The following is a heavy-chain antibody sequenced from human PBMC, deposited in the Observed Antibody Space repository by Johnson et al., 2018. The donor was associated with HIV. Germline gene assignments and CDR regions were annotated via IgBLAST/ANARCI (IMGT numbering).Heavy chain of an antibody. Sequence: QVQLVESGGGVVQPGRSLRLSCAASGFTFSSYGMHWVRQAPGKGLEWVAVIWYDGSNKYYADSVKGRFTISRDNSKNTLYLQMNSLRAEDTAVYYCAKERLALLSNVWGSVDAFDIWGQGTMVTVSS. CDR2: IWYDGSNK. V-gene: IGHV3-33*06. D-gene: IGHD3-16*01. CDR3: AKERLALLSNVWGSVDAFDI. CDR1: GFTFSSYG. J-gene: IGHJ3*02.